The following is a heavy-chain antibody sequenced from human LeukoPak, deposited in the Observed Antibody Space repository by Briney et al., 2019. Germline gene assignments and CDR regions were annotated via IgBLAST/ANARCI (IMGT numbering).Heavy chain of an antibody. CDR1: DFIVSHSH. D-gene: IGHD3-16*01. CDR2: IFGADTT. J-gene: IGHJ4*02. CDR3: ARGGEILDY. Sequence: WGSLRLPCAATDFIVSHSHMSWLRQAPGRGLEWVSVIFGADTTFYADSVKGRFTISRDNLQNTVNLQMNSLRDDDTAVYYGARGGEILDYWGQGTQVTVSS. V-gene: IGHV3-53*01.